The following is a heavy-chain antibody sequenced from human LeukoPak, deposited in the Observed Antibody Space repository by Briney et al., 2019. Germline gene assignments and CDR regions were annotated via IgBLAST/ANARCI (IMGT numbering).Heavy chain of an antibody. D-gene: IGHD2-21*02. Sequence: ASVKVPCKASGYTFTSYGISWVRQAPGQGLEWMGWISAYNGNTNQAQKLQGRVTMTTDTSTSTAYMELRSLRSDDTAVYYCARDERDSCGGDCYYFDYWGQGTLVTVSS. CDR3: ARDERDSCGGDCYYFDY. CDR1: GYTFTSYG. V-gene: IGHV1-18*01. CDR2: ISAYNGNT. J-gene: IGHJ4*02.